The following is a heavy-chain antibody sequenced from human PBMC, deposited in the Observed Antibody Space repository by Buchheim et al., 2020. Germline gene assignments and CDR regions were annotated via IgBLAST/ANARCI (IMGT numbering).Heavy chain of an antibody. D-gene: IGHD3-3*01. CDR3: ATAGYNFWSGYYTHWFDP. V-gene: IGHV1-58*02. Sequence: QMQLVQSGPEVKKPGTSVKVSCKASGFTFSSSAMQWVRQARGQRLEWIGWIVVGSGDTNYAQKFQERVTITRDMSINTAYMELSSLRSEDTAVYFCATAGYNFWSGYYTHWFDPWGQGT. CDR2: IVVGSGDT. J-gene: IGHJ5*02. CDR1: GFTFSSSA.